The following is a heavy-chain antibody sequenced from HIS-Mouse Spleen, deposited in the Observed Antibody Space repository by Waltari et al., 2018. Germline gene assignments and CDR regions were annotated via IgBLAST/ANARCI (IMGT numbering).Heavy chain of an antibody. Sequence: QLQLQESGPGLVKPSETLSLTCTVSGGSISSSSYYWGWIRQPPGKGLEWIGSIDYRGTTYYNPSLKSRVTISVDTSKTQFSLKLSSVTAADTAVYYCAREIPYSSSWYDWYFDLWGRGTLVTVSS. CDR3: AREIPYSSSWYDWYFDL. CDR1: GGSISSSSYY. D-gene: IGHD6-13*01. J-gene: IGHJ2*01. CDR2: IDYRGTT. V-gene: IGHV4-39*07.